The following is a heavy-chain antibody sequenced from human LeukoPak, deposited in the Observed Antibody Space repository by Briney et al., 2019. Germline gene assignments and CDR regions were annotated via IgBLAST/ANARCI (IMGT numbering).Heavy chain of an antibody. V-gene: IGHV4-39*07. CDR2: IYYSGTT. J-gene: IGHJ5*02. CDR3: ARGFSFDP. Sequence: SETLSLTCTVSGGSISSYYWGWVRQPPGKGLEWIGSIYYSGTTYYNPSLKSRVTISVDTSKNQLSLKPSSVTAADTAMYYCARGFSFDPWGQGTLVTVSS. CDR1: GGSISSYY.